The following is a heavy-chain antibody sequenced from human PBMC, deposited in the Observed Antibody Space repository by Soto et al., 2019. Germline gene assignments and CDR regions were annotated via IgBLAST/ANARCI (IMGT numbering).Heavy chain of an antibody. J-gene: IGHJ5*02. V-gene: IGHV3-53*01. Sequence: PGGSLRLSCASYGIMASDTYMSCVLQAPGKGLEWVSVIHSAGTTYYADSVKGRFTISRDNSKNTLYLQMNSLRVDDTAVYHCARDPGYASGTISFDPWGPGTLVTVS. D-gene: IGHD3-10*01. CDR3: ARDPGYASGTISFDP. CDR2: IHSAGTT. CDR1: GIMASDTY.